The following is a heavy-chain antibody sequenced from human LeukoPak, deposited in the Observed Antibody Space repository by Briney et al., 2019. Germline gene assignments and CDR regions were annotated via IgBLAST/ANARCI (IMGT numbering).Heavy chain of an antibody. J-gene: IGHJ4*02. V-gene: IGHV4-30-4*01. CDR1: GGSISSGDYY. D-gene: IGHD3-22*01. Sequence: SEILSLTCTVSGGSISSGDYYWSWIRQPPGKGLEWIGYIYYSGSTYYNPSLKSRVTISVDTSKNQFSLKLSSVTAADTAVYYCARGGGYYYYDSSGYYADYWGQGTLVTVSS. CDR3: ARGGGYYYYDSSGYYADY. CDR2: IYYSGST.